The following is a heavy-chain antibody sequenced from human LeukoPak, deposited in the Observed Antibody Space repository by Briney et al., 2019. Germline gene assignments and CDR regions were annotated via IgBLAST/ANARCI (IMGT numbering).Heavy chain of an antibody. CDR1: GVTFSIAW. D-gene: IGHD4-17*01. J-gene: IGHJ4*02. V-gene: IGHV3-15*01. CDR3: TTVRDPGDYAFDY. Sequence: PGGSLRPSCAASGVTFSIAWMTWVRQAPGQGLEWVVRIKSKGNGGTTDYSAPVKGRFTISRDDSKSILYLQMNSLKAEDTALYYCTTVRDPGDYAFDYWGQGTLVTVSS. CDR2: IKSKGNGGTT.